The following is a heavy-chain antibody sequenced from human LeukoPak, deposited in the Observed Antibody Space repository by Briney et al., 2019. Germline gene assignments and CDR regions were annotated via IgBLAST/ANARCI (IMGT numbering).Heavy chain of an antibody. J-gene: IGHJ4*02. CDR1: GGSISSGSYY. Sequence: SETLSLTCTVSGGSISSGSYYWSWIRQPAGKGLEWIGRIYTSGSTNYNPSLKSRVTISVDTSKNQFSLKLSSVTAADTAVYYCARETRISDSLEWLPGGPYFDYWGQGTLVTVSS. V-gene: IGHV4-61*02. CDR3: ARETRISDSLEWLPGGPYFDY. D-gene: IGHD3-3*01. CDR2: IYTSGST.